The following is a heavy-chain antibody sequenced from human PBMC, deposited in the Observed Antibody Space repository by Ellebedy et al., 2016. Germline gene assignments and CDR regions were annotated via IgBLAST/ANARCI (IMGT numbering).Heavy chain of an antibody. D-gene: IGHD5-18*01. CDR1: GFTFSNAW. J-gene: IGHJ4*02. CDR2: IKSKTDGGAA. CDR3: TAVYRYNYDSV. Sequence: GGSLRLSCAASGFTFSNAWMNWVRQAPGKGLEWVGRIKSKTDGGAADYAAPVKGRFTISRDDSKNTLYLQMDSLKTEDTAVYFCTAVYRYNYDSVWGQGTLVTVSS. V-gene: IGHV3-15*01.